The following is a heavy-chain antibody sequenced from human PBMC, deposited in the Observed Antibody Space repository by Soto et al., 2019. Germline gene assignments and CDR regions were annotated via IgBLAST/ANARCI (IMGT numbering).Heavy chain of an antibody. CDR3: ARGDDSNDGCWFDP. J-gene: IGHJ5*02. D-gene: IGHD1-1*01. Sequence: VGSLRLSCAASGFTFSSYAMSWVRQAPGKGLEWVSAISGRGGSTYYADSVKGRFTISRDNSKNTMYLQMNSLRAEDTAVYYCARGDDSNDGCWFDPWGQGTLVTSPQ. CDR2: ISGRGGST. CDR1: GFTFSSYA. V-gene: IGHV3-23*01.